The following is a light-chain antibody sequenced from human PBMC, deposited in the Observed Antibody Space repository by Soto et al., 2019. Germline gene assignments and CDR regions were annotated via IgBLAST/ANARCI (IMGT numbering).Light chain of an antibody. CDR1: QSVSSSY. J-gene: IGKJ1*01. V-gene: IGKV3D-20*02. Sequence: EIVLKQSAGTLSLSPGERATLSCRASQSVSSSYLAWYQQKPGQAPRLLIYDASNRATGIPARFSGSGSGTDFTLTISSLEPEDFAVYYCQQRSNWPRTFGQGTKVDIK. CDR2: DAS. CDR3: QQRSNWPRT.